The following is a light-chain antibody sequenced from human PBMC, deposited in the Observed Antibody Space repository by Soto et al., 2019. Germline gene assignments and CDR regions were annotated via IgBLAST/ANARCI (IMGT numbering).Light chain of an antibody. CDR2: ATS. Sequence: DTQMTQSPSSLSASVGDRISITCRASQTVSTYLNWYQQKPGKAPTLLISATSTLQSGVPSTFSGSGSGTEFTLTITSLQPEDFATYYCQQTYTTPRTFGQGTKVAIK. CDR3: QQTYTTPRT. V-gene: IGKV1-39*01. J-gene: IGKJ1*01. CDR1: QTVSTY.